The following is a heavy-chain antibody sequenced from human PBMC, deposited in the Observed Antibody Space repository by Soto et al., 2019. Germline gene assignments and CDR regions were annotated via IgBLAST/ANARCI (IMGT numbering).Heavy chain of an antibody. J-gene: IGHJ4*01. CDR1: GFIFSNYG. V-gene: IGHV3-23*01. D-gene: IGHD1-26*01. CDR2: ITGSGGST. Sequence: RESLRLSCTASGFIFSNYGMSWVRQAPGKGPEWVSHITGSGGSTYYTDSVKGRFTISRDNSRNTLYLQMDTLRAEDTALYYCAKVEWVALPAAFDYCGQGTPGTVSS. CDR3: AKVEWVALPAAFDY.